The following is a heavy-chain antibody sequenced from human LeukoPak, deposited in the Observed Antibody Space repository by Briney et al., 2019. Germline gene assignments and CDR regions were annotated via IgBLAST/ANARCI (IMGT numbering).Heavy chain of an antibody. V-gene: IGHV5-51*01. D-gene: IGHD3-10*01. CDR1: GYSFSSYW. CDR3: AKTNRVKGYYGSGTYHFDS. J-gene: IGHJ4*02. CDR2: IYPGDSDT. Sequence: GESLKTSCKGSGYSFSSYWIAWVRQMPGKGLEWMGIIYPGDSDTRYNPSFQGQVTILADKSIDTAYLQWSSLEASDSAMYYCAKTNRVKGYYGSGTYHFDSWGQGTLVTVSS.